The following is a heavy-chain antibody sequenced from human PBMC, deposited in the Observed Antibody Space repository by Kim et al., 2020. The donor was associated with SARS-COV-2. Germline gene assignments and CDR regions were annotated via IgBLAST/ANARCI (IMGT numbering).Heavy chain of an antibody. D-gene: IGHD3-22*01. CDR3: ARGQIPSGFSDS. Sequence: NDTSSIKSRVTLSGDTSENQFSLRLTSVTAADTAIYYCARGQIPSGFSDSWGQGILVTVSS. V-gene: IGHV4-34*01. J-gene: IGHJ4*02.